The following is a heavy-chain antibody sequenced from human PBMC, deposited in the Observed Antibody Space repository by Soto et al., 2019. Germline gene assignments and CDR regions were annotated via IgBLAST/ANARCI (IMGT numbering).Heavy chain of an antibody. CDR2: IYHSGST. Sequence: SETLSLTCAVSGGSFSSGGYPWSWIRQPPGKGLEWIGYIYHSGSTYYNPSLKSRVTISVDRSKNQFSLKLISVTAADTAVYYCARVPDRWGQGTLVTVLL. D-gene: IGHD2-2*01. CDR1: GGSFSSGGYP. CDR3: ARVPDR. V-gene: IGHV4-30-2*01. J-gene: IGHJ5*02.